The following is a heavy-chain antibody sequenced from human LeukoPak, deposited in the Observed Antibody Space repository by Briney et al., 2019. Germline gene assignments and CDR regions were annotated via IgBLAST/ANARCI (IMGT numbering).Heavy chain of an antibody. CDR2: IYTSGST. Sequence: PSETLSLTCTVSGGSISSYYWSWIRQPPGKGLEWIGYIYTSGSTYYNPSLKSRVTISVDTSKNQFSLKLSSVTAADTAVYYCARPRLADYSNYYLYYYYMDVWGKGTTVTVSS. V-gene: IGHV4-4*09. J-gene: IGHJ6*03. CDR1: GGSISSYY. CDR3: ARPRLADYSNYYLYYYYMDV. D-gene: IGHD4-11*01.